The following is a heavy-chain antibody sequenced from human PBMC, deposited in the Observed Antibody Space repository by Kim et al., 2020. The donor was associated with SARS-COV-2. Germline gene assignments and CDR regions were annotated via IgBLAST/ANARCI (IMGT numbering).Heavy chain of an antibody. CDR1: GYTFTSYA. Sequence: ASVKVSCKASGYTFTSYAMHWVRQAPGQRLEWMGWINAGNGNTKYSQKFQGRVTITRDTSASTAYMELSSLRSEDTAVYYCARDNDILTGYYSEWVGDYWGQGTLVTVSS. CDR3: ARDNDILTGYYSEWVGDY. J-gene: IGHJ4*02. D-gene: IGHD3-9*01. CDR2: INAGNGNT. V-gene: IGHV1-3*01.